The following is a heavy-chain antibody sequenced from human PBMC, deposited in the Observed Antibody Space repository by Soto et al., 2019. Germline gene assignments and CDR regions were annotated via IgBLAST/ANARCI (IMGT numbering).Heavy chain of an antibody. Sequence: GAALRLSCSPSGYTFRSYDMHWVRQAPGKGLEWVSAISSSGGSTYYADSVKGRFTISRDNSKNTLYLQMNSLRAEDTAVYYCAKTASVYFDYWGQGTLVTVSS. CDR3: AKTASVYFDY. D-gene: IGHD3-3*01. CDR1: GYTFRSYD. CDR2: ISSSGGST. V-gene: IGHV3-23*01. J-gene: IGHJ4*02.